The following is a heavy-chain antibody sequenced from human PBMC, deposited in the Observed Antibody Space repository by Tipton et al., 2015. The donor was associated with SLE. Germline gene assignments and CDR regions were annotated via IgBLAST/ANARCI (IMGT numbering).Heavy chain of an antibody. D-gene: IGHD6-13*01. J-gene: IGHJ4*02. V-gene: IGHV4-59*12. CDR2: FYYSGST. Sequence: LRLSCAVSGGSITTYYWSWIRQSPGKGLEWIGYFYYSGSTKYNPSLKSRLIISVDTSKNQFSLKLSSVTAADTAVYYCAGAVGTAAGLRDYWGQGTLVTVSS. CDR1: GGSITTYY. CDR3: AGAVGTAAGLRDY.